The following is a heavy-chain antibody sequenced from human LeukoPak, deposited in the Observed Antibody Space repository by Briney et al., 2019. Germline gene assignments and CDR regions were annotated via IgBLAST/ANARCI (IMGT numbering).Heavy chain of an antibody. Sequence: SETLSLTCTVSGGSISSYYWSWIRQPPGKGLEWIGYIYYSGSTNYNPSLKSRVTISVDTSKNQFSLKLSSVTAADTAVYYCARVVRDFCSGYNARFDPWGQGTLVTVSS. J-gene: IGHJ5*02. CDR3: ARVVRDFCSGYNARFDP. CDR2: IYYSGST. V-gene: IGHV4-59*01. D-gene: IGHD3-3*01. CDR1: GGSISSYY.